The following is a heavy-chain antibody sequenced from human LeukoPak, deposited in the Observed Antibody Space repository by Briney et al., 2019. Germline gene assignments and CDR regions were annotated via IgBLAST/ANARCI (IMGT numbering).Heavy chain of an antibody. CDR1: GYTFTDYY. CDR3: ATASVYCSSTSCYGGFDP. CDR2: VDPEDSKT. D-gene: IGHD2-2*01. J-gene: IGHJ5*02. Sequence: EASVKISCTVSGYTFTDYYMYWVQQAPGKGLEWMGLVDPEDSKTIYAEKFQGRVTITADTSTDTAYMELSSLRSEDTAVYYCATASVYCSSTSCYGGFDPWGRGTLVTVSS. V-gene: IGHV1-69-2*01.